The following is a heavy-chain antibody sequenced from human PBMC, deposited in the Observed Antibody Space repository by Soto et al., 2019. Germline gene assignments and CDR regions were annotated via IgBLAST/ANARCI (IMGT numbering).Heavy chain of an antibody. J-gene: IGHJ5*02. CDR1: GFTFSSYG. CDR3: ARVSIAAAGTIAH. D-gene: IGHD6-13*01. Sequence: QVQLVESGGGVVQPGRSLRLSCAASGFTFSSYGMHWVRQAPGKGLEWVAVIWYDGSNKYYADSVKGRFTISRDNSKNTLYLQMNSLRAEDTAVYYCARVSIAAAGTIAHWGQGTLVTVSS. V-gene: IGHV3-33*01. CDR2: IWYDGSNK.